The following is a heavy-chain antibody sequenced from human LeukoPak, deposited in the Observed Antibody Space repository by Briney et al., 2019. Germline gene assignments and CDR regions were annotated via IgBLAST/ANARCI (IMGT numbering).Heavy chain of an antibody. J-gene: IGHJ4*02. V-gene: IGHV3-64*01. CDR3: ARGAAVTTNSCDY. CDR2: ISSNGGST. CDR1: GFTFSSYA. D-gene: IGHD4-17*01. Sequence: PGGSLRLSCAASGFTFSSYAMHWVRQAPGKRLEYVSAISSNGGSTYYANSVKGRFTISRDNSKNTLYLQVGSLRAEDMAVYYCARGAAVTTNSCDYWGQGTLVTVSS.